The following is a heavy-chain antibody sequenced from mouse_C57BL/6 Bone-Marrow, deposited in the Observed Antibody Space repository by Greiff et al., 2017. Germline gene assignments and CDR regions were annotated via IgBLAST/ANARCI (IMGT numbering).Heavy chain of an antibody. CDR1: GYTFTSYW. Sequence: QVQLQQPGTELVKPGASVKLSCKASGYTFTSYWMHWVEQRPGQGLEWIGNINPSNGGTNYNEKFKSKATLTVDKSSSTAYMQLRSLTSEDSAVYYCARSGYCGSSAYDYWGQGTTLTVAS. J-gene: IGHJ2*01. D-gene: IGHD1-1*01. CDR3: ARSGYCGSSAYDY. V-gene: IGHV1-53*01. CDR2: INPSNGGT.